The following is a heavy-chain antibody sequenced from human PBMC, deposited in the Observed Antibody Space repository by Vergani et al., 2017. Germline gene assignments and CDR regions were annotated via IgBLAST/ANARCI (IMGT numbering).Heavy chain of an antibody. D-gene: IGHD3-3*01. CDR2: IYAGDSDV. CDR1: GYSITQYW. Sequence: EVQLVQSGAEVKKPGESLKISCQGSGYSITQYWIAWVRQRPGKGLEWMGIIYAGDSDVRYSPSFQGQVTMSVDKSLSIAYLQWSSLKASDTATYYCAKTHDFSSLYSSYNWFDPWGQGTQVTVSS. CDR3: AKTHDFSSLYSSYNWFDP. J-gene: IGHJ5*02. V-gene: IGHV5-51*03.